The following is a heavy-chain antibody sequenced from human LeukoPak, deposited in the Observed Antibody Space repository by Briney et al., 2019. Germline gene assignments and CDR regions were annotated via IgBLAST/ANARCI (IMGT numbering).Heavy chain of an antibody. Sequence: SETLSLTRTVSGGSISSSSYYWGWIRQPPGKGLEWIGSIYYSGSTYYNPSLKSRVTISVDTSKNQFSLKLSSVTAADTAVYYCARDKYYFDYWGQGTLVTVSS. J-gene: IGHJ4*02. CDR3: ARDKYYFDY. CDR1: GGSISSSSYY. CDR2: IYYSGST. V-gene: IGHV4-39*07.